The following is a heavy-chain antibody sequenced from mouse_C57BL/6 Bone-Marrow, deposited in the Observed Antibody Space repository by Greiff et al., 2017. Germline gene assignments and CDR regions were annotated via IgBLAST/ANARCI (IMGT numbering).Heavy chain of an antibody. CDR2: ISGGGGNT. CDR1: GFTFSSYT. V-gene: IGHV5-9*01. J-gene: IGHJ1*03. CDR3: ARNWYFDV. Sequence: EVQRVESGGGLVKPGGSLKLSCAASGFTFSSYTMSWVRQTPEKRLEWVATISGGGGNTYYPDSVKGRFTISRDNAKNTLYLQMSSLRSEDTALYYCARNWYFDVWGRGTADSGSS.